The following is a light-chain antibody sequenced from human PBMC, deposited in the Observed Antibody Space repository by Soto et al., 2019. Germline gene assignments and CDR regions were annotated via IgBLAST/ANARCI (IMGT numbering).Light chain of an antibody. V-gene: IGKV1-39*01. Sequence: MEMPRSPTSLSACGGEKLTITCRASQTTNNYLNWYQLKPGKAPKLLIYAASTLQTGVPSRFTGSRSGTDFTLTFISLLPEDYATYFCQESYSMPYAFAPGTKVDIK. CDR1: QTTNNY. CDR3: QESYSMPYA. J-gene: IGKJ2*01. CDR2: AAS.